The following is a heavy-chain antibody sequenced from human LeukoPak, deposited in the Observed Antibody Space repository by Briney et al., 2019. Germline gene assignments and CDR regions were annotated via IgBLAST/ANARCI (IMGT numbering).Heavy chain of an antibody. CDR1: GFTFSSYS. J-gene: IGHJ4*02. Sequence: GGSLRLSCAASGFTFSSYSMNWVRQAPGKGLEWVSYISSSSSTIYYADSVKGRFTISRDNAKNSLYLQMNSLRAEDTAVYYCASHPIAVAETDWGQGTLVTVSS. V-gene: IGHV3-48*01. CDR3: ASHPIAVAETD. CDR2: ISSSSSTI. D-gene: IGHD6-19*01.